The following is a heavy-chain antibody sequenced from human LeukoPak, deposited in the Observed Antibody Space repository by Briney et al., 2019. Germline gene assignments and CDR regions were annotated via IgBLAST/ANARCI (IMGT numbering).Heavy chain of an antibody. D-gene: IGHD2-21*02. J-gene: IGHJ3*02. V-gene: IGHV3-7*03. CDR3: AREGDLGAFAN. Sequence: GGSLRLSCAASGFTFSSYWMNWARQAPGKGLEWVASINHNGNVNYYVDSVKGRFTISRDNSENTLYLQMNSLRAEDTAVYYCAREGDLGAFANWGQGTMVTVSS. CDR1: GFTFSSYW. CDR2: INHNGNVN.